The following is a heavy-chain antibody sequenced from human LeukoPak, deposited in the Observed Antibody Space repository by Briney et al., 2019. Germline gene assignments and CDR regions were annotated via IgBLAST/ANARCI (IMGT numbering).Heavy chain of an antibody. J-gene: IGHJ3*02. Sequence: GSLRLSCAASGFTFSSYAMHWVRQAPGKGLEWIGSIYYSGSTYYNPSLKSRVTISVDTSKNQFSPKLSSVTAADTAVYYCARKSIQLWLREYAFDIWGQGTMVTVSS. V-gene: IGHV4-39*01. CDR1: GFTFSSYAMH. CDR3: ARKSIQLWLREYAFDI. CDR2: IYYSGST. D-gene: IGHD5-18*01.